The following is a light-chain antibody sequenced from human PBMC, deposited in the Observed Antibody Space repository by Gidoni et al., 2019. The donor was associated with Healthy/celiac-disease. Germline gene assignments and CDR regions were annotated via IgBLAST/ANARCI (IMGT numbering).Light chain of an antibody. CDR1: QSISIY. J-gene: IGKJ2*01. V-gene: IGKV1-39*01. Sequence: DIKMTQSPSSLSASVGDRVTITCRASQSISIYLNWYQQKPGKAPKRLIYAASSLQSGVPSRFSGSGSGTYFTLTISSLQPEDFATYYCQQSYSTIWTFGQGTKLEIK. CDR2: AAS. CDR3: QQSYSTIWT.